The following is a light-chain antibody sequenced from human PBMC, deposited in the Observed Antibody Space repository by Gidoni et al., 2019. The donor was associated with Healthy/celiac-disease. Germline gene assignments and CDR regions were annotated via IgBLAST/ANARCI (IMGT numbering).Light chain of an antibody. V-gene: IGKV1-9*01. CDR1: QGISSY. J-gene: IGKJ2*04. CDR2: AAS. Sequence: DIQLTQSPSFLSASVGDRVTITCRASQGISSYLAWYQQKPGKAPKLLIYAASTLQSGVPSRFSGSGSGTEFTLTISSLQHEDFATYYCQQINSYPRRFGQGTKLEIK. CDR3: QQINSYPRR.